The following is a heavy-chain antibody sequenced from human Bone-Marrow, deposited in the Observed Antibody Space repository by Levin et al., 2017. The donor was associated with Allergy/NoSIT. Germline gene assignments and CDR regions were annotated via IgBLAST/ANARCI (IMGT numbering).Heavy chain of an antibody. Sequence: GESLKISCVGSGLSFSDYNMNWVRQAPGKGLEWVASISSGSTYIFYADSMKGRFTISIDKDKNSLFLQMNSLTGDDASVYFCARPREYCVTTTACYIAFDLWGQGTTVTVSS. CDR2: ISSGSTYI. CDR3: ARPREYCVTTTACYIAFDL. D-gene: IGHD2-15*01. CDR1: GLSFSDYN. J-gene: IGHJ3*01. V-gene: IGHV3-21*06.